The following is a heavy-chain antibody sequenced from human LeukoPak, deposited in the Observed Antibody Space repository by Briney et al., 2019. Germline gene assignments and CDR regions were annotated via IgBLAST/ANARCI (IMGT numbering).Heavy chain of an antibody. V-gene: IGHV4-39*01. CDR1: GASISSSSYY. CDR2: IYYSGST. CDR3: ARHDPIYWYFDV. Sequence: SETLSLTXTVSGASISSSSYYWGCIRQPPGKGLEWIGSIYYSGSTYYNPSLKSRVTISVDTSKNQFSLKLSSVTAADTAVYYCARHDPIYWYFDVWGRGTLVTVSS. J-gene: IGHJ2*01.